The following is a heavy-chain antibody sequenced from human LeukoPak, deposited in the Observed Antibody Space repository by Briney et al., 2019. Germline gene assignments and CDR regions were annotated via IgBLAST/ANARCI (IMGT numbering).Heavy chain of an antibody. D-gene: IGHD6-6*01. CDR2: IYYSGST. CDR3: ARGPTRPTGYFDY. J-gene: IGHJ4*02. Sequence: PSETRSLTGTVSGGSISSFYWSWIRQPPGKGLEWIGYIYYSGSTNYNPSLKSRVTISADTSKNQFSLKLSSVTAADTAVYYCARGPTRPTGYFDYWGQGTLVTVSS. CDR1: GGSISSFY. V-gene: IGHV4-59*01.